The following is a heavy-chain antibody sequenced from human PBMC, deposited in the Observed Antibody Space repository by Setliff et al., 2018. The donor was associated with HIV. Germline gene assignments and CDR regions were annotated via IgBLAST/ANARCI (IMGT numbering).Heavy chain of an antibody. CDR2: IYYSGGT. J-gene: IGHJ3*02. D-gene: IGHD5-12*01. Sequence: PSETLSLTCTVSSGPISNGGFYWSWIRHHPGKGLEWIGYIYYSGGTYYSPSLKSRVSMSIDTFKNQFSLNLTSVTAADTAVYYCARGIYRPWGGYSAFATDAFGTWGQGTLVTVSS. V-gene: IGHV4-31*03. CDR1: SGPISNGGFY. CDR3: ARGIYRPWGGYSAFATDAFGT.